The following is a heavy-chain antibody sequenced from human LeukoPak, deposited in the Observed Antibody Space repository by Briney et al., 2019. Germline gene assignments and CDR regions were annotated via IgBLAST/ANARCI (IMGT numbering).Heavy chain of an antibody. V-gene: IGHV4-30-2*01. Sequence: PSQTLSLTCAVSGGSISSGGYSGSWIRQPPGKGLEWIGYIYHSGSTYYNPSLKSRVTISVDRSKNQFSLKLSSVTAADTAVYYCARVSEGMVRGIITYYFDYWGQGTLVTVSS. D-gene: IGHD3-10*01. CDR1: GGSISSGGYS. J-gene: IGHJ4*02. CDR2: IYHSGST. CDR3: ARVSEGMVRGIITYYFDY.